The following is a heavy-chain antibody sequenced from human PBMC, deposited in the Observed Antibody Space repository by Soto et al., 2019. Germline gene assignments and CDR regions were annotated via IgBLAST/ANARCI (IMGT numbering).Heavy chain of an antibody. Sequence: SQTLSLTCAISGDSVSSNSAAWNWIRQSPSRGLEWLGRTYYRSRWYNDYAVSVKSRITVNPDTSKNQFSLHLNSVTPEDTALYYCAGTTSLQWYYMDVRDKGTTVTLPS. J-gene: IGHJ6*03. D-gene: IGHD1-7*01. CDR3: AGTTSLQWYYMDV. CDR1: GDSVSSNSAA. V-gene: IGHV6-1*01. CDR2: TYYRSRWYN.